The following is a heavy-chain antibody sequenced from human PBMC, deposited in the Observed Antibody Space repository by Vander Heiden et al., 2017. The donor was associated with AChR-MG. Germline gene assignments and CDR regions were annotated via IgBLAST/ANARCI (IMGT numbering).Heavy chain of an antibody. CDR1: GFTFSSFA. J-gene: IGHJ4*02. V-gene: IGHV3-23*01. D-gene: IGHD3-16*02. Sequence: GSLRLSCTASGFTFSSFAMSWVRQAPGKGLEWVSSISGSGDTTYYAASVKGRCTISRDNSKNTLYLQMNSLRAEDTALYYCAKPPDYYYAWGSYRSYYFDYWGQGTLV. CDR2: ISGSGDTT. CDR3: AKPPDYYYAWGSYRSYYFDY.